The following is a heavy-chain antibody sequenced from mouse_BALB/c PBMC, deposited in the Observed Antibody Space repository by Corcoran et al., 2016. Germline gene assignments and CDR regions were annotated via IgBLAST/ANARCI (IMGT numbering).Heavy chain of an antibody. V-gene: IGHV1-18*01. D-gene: IGHD1-1*01. CDR3: ARSYYGSSPFAY. Sequence: EVLLQQAGPELVKPGASVKIPCKDSGYTFTDYNMDWVKQSHGKSLEWIGDINPNNGGTIYNQKFKGKATLTVDKSSSTAYMELRSLTSEDTAVYYCARSYYGSSPFAYWGQGTLVIVSA. J-gene: IGHJ3*01. CDR2: INPNNGGT. CDR1: GYTFTDYN.